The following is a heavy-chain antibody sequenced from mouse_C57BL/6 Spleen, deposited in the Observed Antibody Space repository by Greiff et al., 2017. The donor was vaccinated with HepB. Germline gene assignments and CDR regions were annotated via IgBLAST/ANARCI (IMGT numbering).Heavy chain of an antibody. CDR1: GYSITSGYY. CDR3: ASPGAFDAMDY. Sequence: EVKLQESGPGLVKPSQSLSLTCSVTGYSITSGYYWNWIRQFPGNKLEWMGYISYDGSNNYNPSLKNRISITRDTSKNQFFLKLNSVTTEDTATYYCASPGAFDAMDYWGQGTSVTVSS. J-gene: IGHJ4*01. V-gene: IGHV3-6*01. CDR2: ISYDGSN.